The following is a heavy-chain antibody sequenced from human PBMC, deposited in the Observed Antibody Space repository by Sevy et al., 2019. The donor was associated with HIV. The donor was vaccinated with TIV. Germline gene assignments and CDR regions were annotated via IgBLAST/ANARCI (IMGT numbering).Heavy chain of an antibody. V-gene: IGHV3-74*01. CDR2: IGPDGRVT. D-gene: IGHD2-21*01. CDR3: AGARDCGRNRCSHYYGMDV. CDR1: GFTFSSYW. J-gene: IGHJ6*02. Sequence: GGSLRLSCVVSGFTFSSYWMHWVRQGPGKGLVWVSRIGPDGRVTTYADSVKGRFTVSRDDAKNTVYLQMNSLRPEDTAVYYCAGARDCGRNRCSHYYGMDVWGQGTTVTVSS.